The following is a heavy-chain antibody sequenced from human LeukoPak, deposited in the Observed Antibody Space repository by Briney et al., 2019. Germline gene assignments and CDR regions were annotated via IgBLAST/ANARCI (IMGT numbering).Heavy chain of an antibody. Sequence: SETLSLTCTVSGGSISSYYWSWIRQPPGKGLEWIGYIYYSGSTNYNPSRKSRVTISVDTSKNQFSLKLSSVTAADTAVYYCARVGSSSPIDYWGQGTLVTVSS. V-gene: IGHV4-59*01. CDR2: IYYSGST. D-gene: IGHD6-6*01. CDR3: ARVGSSSPIDY. CDR1: GGSISSYY. J-gene: IGHJ4*02.